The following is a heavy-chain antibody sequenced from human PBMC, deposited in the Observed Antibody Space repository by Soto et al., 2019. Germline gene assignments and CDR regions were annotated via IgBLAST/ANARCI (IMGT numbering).Heavy chain of an antibody. CDR1: GGSFSGSY. J-gene: IGHJ4*01. Sequence: QVQLQQWGAGLLKPSETLSLTCAVYGGSFSGSYWSWIRQSPGKGLEWIGEINHIGSTNYNSSLKSRVNISVDTSKNQFSLKLRSVTAADTAVYYSARRTASGWFFDSWGRGNLVIVSS. CDR2: INHIGST. CDR3: ARRTASGWFFDS. D-gene: IGHD6-13*01. V-gene: IGHV4-34*02.